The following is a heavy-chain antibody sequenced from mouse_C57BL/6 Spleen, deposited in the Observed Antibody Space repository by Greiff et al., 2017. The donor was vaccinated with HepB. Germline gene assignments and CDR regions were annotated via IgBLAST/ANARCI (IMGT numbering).Heavy chain of an antibody. V-gene: IGHV5-16*01. D-gene: IGHD1-1*01. CDR2: INYDGSST. J-gene: IGHJ1*03. CDR1: GFTFSDYY. Sequence: EVHLVESEGGLVQPGSSMKLSCTASGFTFSDYYMAWVRQVPEKGLEWVANINYDGSSTYYLDSLKSRFIISRDNAKNILYLQMSSLKSEDTATYYCARAHYGSSRYFDVWGTGTTVTVSS. CDR3: ARAHYGSSRYFDV.